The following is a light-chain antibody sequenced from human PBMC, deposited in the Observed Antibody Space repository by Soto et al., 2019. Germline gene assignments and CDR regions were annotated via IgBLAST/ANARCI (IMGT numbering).Light chain of an antibody. CDR3: QQRNNWPIT. CDR1: QSVSSY. Sequence: IVLTQSPATLSLSPGERATISCRASQSVSSYLAWYQQKPGQAPRLLIYDASNRATGIPVRFSGSGSGTDFTLTISSLEPEDFALYYCQQRNNWPITFGQGTRLEIK. CDR2: DAS. J-gene: IGKJ5*01. V-gene: IGKV3-11*01.